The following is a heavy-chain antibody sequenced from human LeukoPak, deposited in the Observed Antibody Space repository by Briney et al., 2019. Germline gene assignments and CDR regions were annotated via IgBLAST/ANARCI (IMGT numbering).Heavy chain of an antibody. CDR3: ARNGGPGSSVYYYYYGMDV. CDR1: GYTFTSYY. J-gene: IGHJ6*02. Sequence: ASVKVSCKASGYTFTSYYMHWVRQAPGQGLEWMGIINPSGGSTSCAQKFQGRVTMTRDTSTSTVYMELSSLRSEDTAVYYCARNGGPGSSVYYYYYGMDVWGQGTTVTVSS. V-gene: IGHV1-46*01. CDR2: INPSGGST. D-gene: IGHD6-13*01.